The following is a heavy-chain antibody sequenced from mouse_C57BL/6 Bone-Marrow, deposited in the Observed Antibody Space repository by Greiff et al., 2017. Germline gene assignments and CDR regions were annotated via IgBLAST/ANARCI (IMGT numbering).Heavy chain of an antibody. CDR3: AGSSQRYFDY. D-gene: IGHD1-1*01. CDR2: IDPGSGGT. J-gene: IGHJ2*01. V-gene: IGHV1-72*01. CDR1: GYTFTSYW. Sequence: VQLQQPGAELVKPGASVKLSCKASGYTFTSYWMHWVKQRPGRGLEWIGRIDPGSGGTKYNEKFKGKATLTVDKPSSTAYMQLSSLTSEDSAVYYCAGSSQRYFDYWGQGTTLTVSS.